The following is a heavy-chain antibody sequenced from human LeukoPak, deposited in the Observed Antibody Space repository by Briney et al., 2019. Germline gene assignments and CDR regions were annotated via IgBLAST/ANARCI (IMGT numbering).Heavy chain of an antibody. CDR1: GFTFSSYA. D-gene: IGHD2-2*01. Sequence: GGSLRLSCAASGFTFSSYAMSWVRHAPGKGLEWVSAISGSGGSTYYADSVKGRFTISRDNSKNTLYLQMNSLRAEDTAVHYCAKVRLGYCSSTSCPGDAFDIWGQGTMVTVSS. V-gene: IGHV3-23*01. CDR2: ISGSGGST. CDR3: AKVRLGYCSSTSCPGDAFDI. J-gene: IGHJ3*02.